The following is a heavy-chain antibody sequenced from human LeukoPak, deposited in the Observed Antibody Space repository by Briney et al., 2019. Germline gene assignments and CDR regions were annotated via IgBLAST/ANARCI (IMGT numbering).Heavy chain of an antibody. V-gene: IGHV4-4*07. CDR3: ARETNMVRGVISLGMDV. Sequence: SETLSLTCTVSGASISSYYWNWIRQPAGKGLEWIGRIYTSGSTDYNPSLKSRVTMSVDSSKNQFSLKLSSVTAADTAVYYCARETNMVRGVISLGMDVWGQGTTVTVSS. J-gene: IGHJ6*02. D-gene: IGHD3-10*01. CDR2: IYTSGST. CDR1: GASISSYY.